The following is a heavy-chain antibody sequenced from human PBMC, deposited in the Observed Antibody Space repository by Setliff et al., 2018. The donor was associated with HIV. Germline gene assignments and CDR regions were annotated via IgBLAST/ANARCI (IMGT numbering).Heavy chain of an antibody. CDR1: GYTFTSYG. CDR3: ARVGSVVVVTAIDY. D-gene: IGHD2-21*02. Sequence: GASVKVSCKASGYTFTSYGISWVRQAPGQGLEWMGWISAYSGNTNYAQKLQGRVTMTTDTSTSTAYMELRSLRSGDTAVYYCARVGSVVVVTAIDYWGQGTLVTVSS. J-gene: IGHJ4*02. CDR2: ISAYSGNT. V-gene: IGHV1-18*01.